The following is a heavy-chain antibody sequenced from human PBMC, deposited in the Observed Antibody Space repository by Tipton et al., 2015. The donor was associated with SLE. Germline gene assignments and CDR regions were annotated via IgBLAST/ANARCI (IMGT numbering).Heavy chain of an antibody. Sequence: LSLTCTVSGGSISSYYWSWIRQPPGKGLGWIGYIHHSGSANYNPSLKSRVTISVDTSKTQFSLKLSSVTAADTAVYFCARDQVGVGDFDYWGQGTLVTVSS. CDR1: GGSISSYY. CDR3: ARDQVGVGDFDY. J-gene: IGHJ4*02. D-gene: IGHD3-16*01. CDR2: IHHSGSA. V-gene: IGHV4-59*01.